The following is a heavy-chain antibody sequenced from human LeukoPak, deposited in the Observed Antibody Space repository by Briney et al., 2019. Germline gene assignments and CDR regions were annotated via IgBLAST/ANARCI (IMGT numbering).Heavy chain of an antibody. CDR3: AAPPTNSYGYGRLNWFDP. CDR2: IYHSGST. D-gene: IGHD5-18*01. CDR1: GYSISSGYY. V-gene: IGHV4-38-2*02. Sequence: PSETLSLTCTVSGYSISSGYYWGWIRQPPGKGLEWIGTIYHSGSTYYNPSLKSRVTISVDPSKNQFSLKLSSVTAADTAVYYCAAPPTNSYGYGRLNWFDPWGQGTLATVSS. J-gene: IGHJ5*02.